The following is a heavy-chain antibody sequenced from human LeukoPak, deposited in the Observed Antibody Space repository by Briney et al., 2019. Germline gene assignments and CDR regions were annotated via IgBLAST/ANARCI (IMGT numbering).Heavy chain of an antibody. J-gene: IGHJ4*02. Sequence: SETLSLTCTVSGGSISSYYWSWIRQPPGKGLEWIGYIYYSGSTNYNPSLKSRVTISVDTSKNQFSLKLSSVTAADTAVYYCARQRPYYDFWSGYYTLDFDYWGQGTLVTVSS. D-gene: IGHD3-3*01. CDR3: ARQRPYYDFWSGYYTLDFDY. V-gene: IGHV4-59*08. CDR2: IYYSGST. CDR1: GGSISSYY.